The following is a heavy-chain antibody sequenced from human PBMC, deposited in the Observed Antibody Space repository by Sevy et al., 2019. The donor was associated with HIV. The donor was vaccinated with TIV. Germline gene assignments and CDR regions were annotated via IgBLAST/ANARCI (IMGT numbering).Heavy chain of an antibody. Sequence: GGSLRLSCAASGFTFSSYAMSWVRQAPGKGLEWVSAISGSGGSTYYADSVKGRFTISRDNSKNTRYLQMNSLRAEDTAVYYCAKARPYDFWSGIYYYYYGMDVWGQGTTVTVSS. CDR2: ISGSGGST. V-gene: IGHV3-23*01. D-gene: IGHD3-3*01. CDR1: GFTFSSYA. J-gene: IGHJ6*02. CDR3: AKARPYDFWSGIYYYYYGMDV.